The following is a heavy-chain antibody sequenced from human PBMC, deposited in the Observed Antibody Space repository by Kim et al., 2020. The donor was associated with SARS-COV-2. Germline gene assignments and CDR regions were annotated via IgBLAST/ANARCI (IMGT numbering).Heavy chain of an antibody. Sequence: SVKVSCKASGGTFSSYAISWVRQAPGQGLEWMGGIIPIFGTANYAQKFQGRVTITADESTSTAYMELSSLRSEDTAVYYCARPVYYYDSSGYYLGYWGQGTLVTVSS. D-gene: IGHD3-22*01. CDR2: IIPIFGTA. CDR3: ARPVYYYDSSGYYLGY. J-gene: IGHJ4*02. V-gene: IGHV1-69*13. CDR1: GGTFSSYA.